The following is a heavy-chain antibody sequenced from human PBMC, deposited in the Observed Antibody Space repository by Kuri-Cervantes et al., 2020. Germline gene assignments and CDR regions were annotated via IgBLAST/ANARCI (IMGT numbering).Heavy chain of an antibody. CDR2: IKQDGSEK. J-gene: IGHJ4*02. CDR3: ARVGSPVAHLRWIDY. CDR1: GFTFSNAW. V-gene: IGHV3-7*01. D-gene: IGHD6-19*01. Sequence: GESLKISCVASGFTFSNAWMTWVRQAPGKGLEWVANIKQDGSEKYYVDSVKGRFTISRDNAKNSLYLQMNSLRAEDTAVYYCARVGSPVAHLRWIDYWGQGTLVTVSS.